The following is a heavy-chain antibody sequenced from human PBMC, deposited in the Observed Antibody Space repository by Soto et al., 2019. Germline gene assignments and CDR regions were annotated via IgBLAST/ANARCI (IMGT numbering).Heavy chain of an antibody. D-gene: IGHD3-3*02. CDR1: GFPFSFYG. Sequence: GGSLRLSCAAPGFPFSFYGFHWVRQSPGKGLEWLGVIVSDGSAIYHADSLEGRFFISRDNSKDILYLQMNSLRVEDTAVYYCARDDAFDNENGFDMWGQGTMATVSS. J-gene: IGHJ3*02. CDR3: ARDDAFDNENGFDM. V-gene: IGHV3-33*01. CDR2: IVSDGSAI.